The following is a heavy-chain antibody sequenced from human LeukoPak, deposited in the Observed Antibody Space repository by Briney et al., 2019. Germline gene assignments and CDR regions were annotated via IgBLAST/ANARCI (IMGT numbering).Heavy chain of an antibody. CDR3: AGARMPSGDLYYYGMDV. Sequence: GGSLRLSCAASGFTFSSYAMHWVRQAPGKGLEYVSAISSNGDSTYYANSVKGRFTISRDNSKNTLYLQMGSLRPEDMAVYYCAGARMPSGDLYYYGMDVWGQGTTVTVSS. D-gene: IGHD3-10*01. CDR2: ISSNGDST. CDR1: GFTFSSYA. V-gene: IGHV3-64*01. J-gene: IGHJ6*02.